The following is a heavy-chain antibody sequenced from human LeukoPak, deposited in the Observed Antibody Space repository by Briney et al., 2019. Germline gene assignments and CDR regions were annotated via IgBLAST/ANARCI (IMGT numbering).Heavy chain of an antibody. V-gene: IGHV3-64D*06. CDR3: VKGRGNSGWSPFAF. D-gene: IGHD6-13*01. CDR2: INKIGTTT. J-gene: IGHJ4*02. CDR1: GFTFNTAG. Sequence: GGSLRLSCSASGFTFNTAGMHWVRQAPGKGLDYISSINKIGTTTYYADSVKYRFTISRDNSNNTLYLQMTRLRAEDTAIYYCVKGRGNSGWSPFAFWGQGTPVTVSS.